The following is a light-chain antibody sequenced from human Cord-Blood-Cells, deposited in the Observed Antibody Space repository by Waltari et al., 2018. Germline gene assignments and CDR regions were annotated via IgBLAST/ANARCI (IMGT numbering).Light chain of an antibody. J-gene: IGKJ3*01. CDR1: QSVSSY. CDR2: AAS. CDR3: QQRSNWPLT. Sequence: ERATLSCRASQSVSSYLAWYQQKPGQAPRLLIYAASKRATGIPARFSGSGSGTDFTLTISSLEPEDFAVYYCQQRSNWPLTFGPGTKVDIK. V-gene: IGKV3-11*01.